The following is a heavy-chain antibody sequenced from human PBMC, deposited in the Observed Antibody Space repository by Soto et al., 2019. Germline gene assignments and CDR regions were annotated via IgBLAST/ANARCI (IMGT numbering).Heavy chain of an antibody. CDR2: ISGSGGST. CDR3: AKSAHYDFWSGQGVYYFDY. CDR1: GFTFSSYA. D-gene: IGHD3-3*01. J-gene: IGHJ4*02. Sequence: GGSLRLSCAASGFTFSSYAMSWVRQAPGKGLEWVSAISGSGGSTYYADSVKGRFTISRDNSKNTLYLQMNSLRAEDTAVYYCAKSAHYDFWSGQGVYYFDYWGQGTLVTVSS. V-gene: IGHV3-23*01.